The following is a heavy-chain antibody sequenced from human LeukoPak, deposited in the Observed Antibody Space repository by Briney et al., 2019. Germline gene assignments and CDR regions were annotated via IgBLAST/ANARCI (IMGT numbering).Heavy chain of an antibody. CDR2: ISAGGGVT. CDR1: GFTFSNFA. Sequence: GGSLRLSCAASGFTFSNFAMTWVRQAPGKGLEWVSVISAGGGVTGYADSVKGRFTISRDNAKNSLYLQMNSLRAEDTAVYYCARTEQLGFDYWGQGTLVTVSS. CDR3: ARTEQLGFDY. V-gene: IGHV3-23*01. D-gene: IGHD6-13*01. J-gene: IGHJ4*02.